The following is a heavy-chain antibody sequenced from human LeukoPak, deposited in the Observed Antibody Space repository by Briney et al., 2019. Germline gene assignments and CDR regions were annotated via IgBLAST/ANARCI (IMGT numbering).Heavy chain of an antibody. CDR1: GGSISSYY. D-gene: IGHD6-19*01. V-gene: IGHV4-59*01. CDR3: ARDGYSSGYHY. J-gene: IGHJ4*02. CDR2: IYYSGST. Sequence: SETLSLTCTVAGGSISSYYWSWIRQPPGKGLEWIGYIYYSGSTNYNPSLKGRVTISVDTSKNQFSLKLSSVTAADTAVYYCARDGYSSGYHYWGQGTLVTVSS.